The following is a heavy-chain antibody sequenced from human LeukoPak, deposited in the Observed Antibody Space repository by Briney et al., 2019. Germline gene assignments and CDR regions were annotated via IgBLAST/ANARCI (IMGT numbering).Heavy chain of an antibody. CDR2: IYYSGST. CDR1: GGSISSSSYY. J-gene: IGHJ3*02. Sequence: SETLSLTCTVAGGSISSSSYYWGWIRQPPGKGLEWIGRIYYSGSTYSNPYLKSRVTISVDTSKNQFSLKLSSGTAADTAVYYCARATSGSLGAFDSWGQGTMVTVSS. D-gene: IGHD1-26*01. CDR3: ARATSGSLGAFDS. V-gene: IGHV4-39*07.